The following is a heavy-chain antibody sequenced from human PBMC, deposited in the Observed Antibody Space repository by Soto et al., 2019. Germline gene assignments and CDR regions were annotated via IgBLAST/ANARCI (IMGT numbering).Heavy chain of an antibody. Sequence: EVQLVESGGGLVQPGGSLRLSCAASGFTVSSNYMSWVRQAPGKGLEWVSVIYSGGSTYYADSVKGRFTISRDNSKNTLYLQMNSLRAEDTAVYFCARETNSYYCSGGSCQIDYWGQGTLVTVSS. CDR1: GFTVSSNY. V-gene: IGHV3-66*01. CDR2: IYSGGST. CDR3: ARETNSYYCSGGSCQIDY. D-gene: IGHD2-15*01. J-gene: IGHJ4*02.